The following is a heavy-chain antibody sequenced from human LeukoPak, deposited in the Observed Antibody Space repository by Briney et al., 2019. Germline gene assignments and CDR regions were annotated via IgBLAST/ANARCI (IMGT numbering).Heavy chain of an antibody. V-gene: IGHV1-69*06. J-gene: IGHJ5*02. D-gene: IGHD1-26*01. CDR3: ARDNSVGGIAWWFDP. CDR2: IIPIFGTA. CDR1: GGTFSSYA. Sequence: SVKVSCKASGGTFSSYAISWVRQAPGQGLEWMGGIIPIFGTANYAQKFQGRVTITADKSTSTAYMELSSLRSEDTAVYYCARDNSVGGIAWWFDPWGQGTLVTVSS.